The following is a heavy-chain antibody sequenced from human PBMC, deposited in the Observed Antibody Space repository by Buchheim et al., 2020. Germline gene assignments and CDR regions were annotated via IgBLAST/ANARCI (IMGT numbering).Heavy chain of an antibody. V-gene: IGHV3-30*04. CDR3: VRDLVGPFDN. D-gene: IGHD2-15*01. J-gene: IGHJ4*02. CDR1: GFTFSSYA. Sequence: QVQLVESGGGVVQPGRSLRLSCAASGFTFSSYAMHWVRQAPGKGLEWVAVISYDGSNKYYADSVKGRFTISRDNSKNTLYLQMNSLRAEDTAVYYCVRDLVGPFDNWGQGTL. CDR2: ISYDGSNK.